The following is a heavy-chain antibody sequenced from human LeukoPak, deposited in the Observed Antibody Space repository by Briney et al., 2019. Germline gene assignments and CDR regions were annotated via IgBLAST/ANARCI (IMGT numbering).Heavy chain of an antibody. CDR1: GFTFSSYA. V-gene: IGHV3-30*04. Sequence: PGGSLRLSCAASGFTFSSYAMHWVRQAPGKGLEWVAVISYDSSNKYYVDSVRGRFTISRDNSKNTLYLQMNSLRTEDTAMYYCARVDPEWVVVVAATYWGQGTLVTVSS. D-gene: IGHD2-15*01. J-gene: IGHJ4*02. CDR2: ISYDSSNK. CDR3: ARVDPEWVVVVAATY.